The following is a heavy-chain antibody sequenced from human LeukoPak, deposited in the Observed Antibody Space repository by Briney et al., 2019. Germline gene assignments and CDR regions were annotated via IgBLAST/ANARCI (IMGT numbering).Heavy chain of an antibody. J-gene: IGHJ6*03. CDR2: VYISGFT. Sequence: PSQTPSLTCTVSGGSISSGDYYWSWIRQPAGKGLEWIGRVYISGFTNYNPSLKSRVTISVDTSRNQFSLNLKSVTDADSAVYYCARENPYYYYMDVWGKGTTVTVSS. CDR3: ARENPYYYYMDV. CDR1: GGSISSGDYY. D-gene: IGHD1-14*01. V-gene: IGHV4-61*02.